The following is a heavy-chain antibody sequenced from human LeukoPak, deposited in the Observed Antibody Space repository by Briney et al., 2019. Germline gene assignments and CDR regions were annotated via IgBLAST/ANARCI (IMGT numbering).Heavy chain of an antibody. CDR2: VNPSSGIT. CDR3: AREPYYYYYMDV. CDR1: TDTFTGHY. V-gene: IGHV1-46*01. J-gene: IGHJ6*03. Sequence: GASVKVSCKASTDTFTGHYIHWVRQAPGQGLEWMGYVNPSSGITVYTQRFQGRVNMTRDMSATTVYLEVSGLRSEDTAVYFCAREPYYYYYMDVWGKGTTVTVSS.